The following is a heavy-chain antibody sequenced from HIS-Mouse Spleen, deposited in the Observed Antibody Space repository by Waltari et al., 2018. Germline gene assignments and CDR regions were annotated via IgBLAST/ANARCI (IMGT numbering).Heavy chain of an antibody. CDR3: AKDGRSLNY. Sequence: EVQLVESGGGLVQPGRSLSLSCAASGFAFDDYAMHWVRQAPGQCLEWVSGISWKSGSIGYADSVKGRFTISRDNAKNSLYLQMNSLRAEDTALYYCAKDGRSLNYWGQGTLVTVSS. CDR2: ISWKSGSI. CDR1: GFAFDDYA. J-gene: IGHJ4*02. V-gene: IGHV3-9*01.